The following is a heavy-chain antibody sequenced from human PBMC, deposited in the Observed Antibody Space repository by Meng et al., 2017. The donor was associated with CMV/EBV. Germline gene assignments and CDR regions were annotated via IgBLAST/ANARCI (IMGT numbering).Heavy chain of an antibody. CDR2: IIPILGIA. Sequence: SVKVSCKASGGTFSSYTISWVRQAPGQGLEWMGRIIPILGIANYAQKFQGRVTITADKSTSTAYMEPSSLRSEDTAVYYCADYSGSYWGPHYGMDVWGQGTTVTVSS. V-gene: IGHV1-69*02. D-gene: IGHD1-26*01. CDR3: ADYSGSYWGPHYGMDV. J-gene: IGHJ6*02. CDR1: GGTFSSYT.